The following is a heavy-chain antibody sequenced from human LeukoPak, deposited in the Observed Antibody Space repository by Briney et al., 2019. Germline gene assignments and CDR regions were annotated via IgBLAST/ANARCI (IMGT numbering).Heavy chain of an antibody. CDR2: ISGSGGST. V-gene: IGHV3-23*01. CDR3: AKDQQAGYCSGGSSPPPLAY. D-gene: IGHD2-15*01. J-gene: IGHJ4*02. CDR1: GFTFSSYG. Sequence: QAGGSLRLSCAASGFTFSSYGMSWVRQAPGKGLEWVSAISGSGGSTYYADSVKGRFTISRDNSKNTLYLQMNSLRAEDTAVYYWAKDQQAGYCSGGSSPPPLAYWGQGTLVTVSS.